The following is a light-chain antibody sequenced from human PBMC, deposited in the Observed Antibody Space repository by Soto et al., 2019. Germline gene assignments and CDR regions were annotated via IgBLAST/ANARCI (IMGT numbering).Light chain of an antibody. Sequence: DIVMTQSPATLAVSPGAIATLSCRASQSVSINLAWYQQIPGQAPRLLMYAVSTRSPGIPARFSGSGSGTEFTLTILSLKSEEFTVYYCQQHDKWPVTFGQGTKEEIK. CDR1: QSVSIN. CDR3: QQHDKWPVT. J-gene: IGKJ1*01. CDR2: AVS. V-gene: IGKV3-15*01.